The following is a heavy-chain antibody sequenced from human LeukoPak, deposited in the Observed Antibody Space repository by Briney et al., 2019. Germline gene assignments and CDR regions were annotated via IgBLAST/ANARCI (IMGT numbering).Heavy chain of an antibody. J-gene: IGHJ5*02. D-gene: IGHD2-15*01. Sequence: GGSLRLSCAASGFTFSSYSMNWVRQAPGKGLEWVSSISSSSSYIYYADSVKGRFTISRDNAKNSLYLQMNSLRAEDTAVYYCARDAAPYCSGGSCYNWFDPWGQGTLVTVSS. CDR2: ISSSSSYI. CDR3: ARDAAPYCSGGSCYNWFDP. V-gene: IGHV3-21*01. CDR1: GFTFSSYS.